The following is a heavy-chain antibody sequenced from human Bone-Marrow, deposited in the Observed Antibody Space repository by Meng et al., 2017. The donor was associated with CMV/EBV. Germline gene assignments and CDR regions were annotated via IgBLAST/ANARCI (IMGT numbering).Heavy chain of an antibody. V-gene: IGHV3-74*01. Sequence: GESLKISCAASGFTFSSYWMHWVRQAPGKGLVWVSRINSDGSSTSYADSVKGRFTISRDNAKNTLYLQMNSLRAEDTAVYYCARAFSYSFDYWGQGTRVTVYS. CDR2: INSDGSST. CDR1: GFTFSSYW. J-gene: IGHJ4*02. D-gene: IGHD4-11*01. CDR3: ARAFSYSFDY.